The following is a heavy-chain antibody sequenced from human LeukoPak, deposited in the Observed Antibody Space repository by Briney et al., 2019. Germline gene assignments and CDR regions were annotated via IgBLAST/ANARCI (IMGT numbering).Heavy chain of an antibody. CDR1: AGSINNYY. J-gene: IGHJ2*01. CDR2: IYYTGNT. Sequence: SETLSLTCNVSAGSINNYYWSWIRQPPGKGLEWIGYIYYTGNTNYNPSLKSRVTISLDTSKTQFSLKLRSVTAVDTAVYYCAREGLLDWVWNFDLWGRGTLVTVSS. V-gene: IGHV4-59*01. D-gene: IGHD3-3*01. CDR3: AREGLLDWVWNFDL.